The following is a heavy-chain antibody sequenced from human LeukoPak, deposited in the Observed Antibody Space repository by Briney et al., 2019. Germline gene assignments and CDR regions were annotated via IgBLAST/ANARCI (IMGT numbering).Heavy chain of an antibody. CDR1: GFTFSSYA. CDR3: ARDGENYDSSGYYYSSFDY. D-gene: IGHD3-22*01. V-gene: IGHV3-30-3*01. Sequence: PGGSLRLSCAASGFTFSSYAMHWVRQAPGKGLEWVAVISYDGSNKYYADSVKVRFTISRDNSKNTLYLQMNSLRAEDTAVYYCARDGENYDSSGYYYSSFDYWGQGTLVTVSS. CDR2: ISYDGSNK. J-gene: IGHJ4*02.